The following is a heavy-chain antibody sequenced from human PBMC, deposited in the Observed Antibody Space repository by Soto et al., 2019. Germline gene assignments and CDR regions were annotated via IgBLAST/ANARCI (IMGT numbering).Heavy chain of an antibody. CDR2: INTAGTTT. CDR3: ARGGGDYGDYLDY. Sequence: ELQLVESGGGLVQPGGSLRLSCVASGFSFSTYWMHWVRQAPGKGLVWVSRINTAGTTTPYADSVTGRFTISRDNAKNTLFVQRNSLRAEETAVYSCARGGGDYGDYLDYWGQGALVTVSS. J-gene: IGHJ4*02. CDR1: GFSFSTYW. D-gene: IGHD4-17*01. V-gene: IGHV3-74*01.